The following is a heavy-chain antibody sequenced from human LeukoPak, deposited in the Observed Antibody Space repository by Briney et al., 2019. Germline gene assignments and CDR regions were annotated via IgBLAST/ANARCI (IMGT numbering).Heavy chain of an antibody. CDR1: GGSISSGDYY. Sequence: SQTLSLTCTVSGGSISSGDYYWSWIRQPPGKGLEWIGYIYYSGSTYYNPSLKSRVTISVDTSKNQFSLKLSSVTAADTAVYYCARPHFSGNTCIDAFDIWGQGTMVTVSS. D-gene: IGHD2-15*01. J-gene: IGHJ3*02. V-gene: IGHV4-30-4*01. CDR2: IYYSGST. CDR3: ARPHFSGNTCIDAFDI.